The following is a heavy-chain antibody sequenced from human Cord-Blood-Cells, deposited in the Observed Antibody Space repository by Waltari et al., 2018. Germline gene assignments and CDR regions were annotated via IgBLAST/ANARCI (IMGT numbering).Heavy chain of an antibody. D-gene: IGHD1-26*01. CDR3: ARGSDRWEGDFDY. J-gene: IGHJ4*02. V-gene: IGHV3-33*01. CDR1: GFTFSRYG. CDR2: IWYDGSNK. Sequence: QVQLVESGGGVVQPGRSLRLSCAASGFTFSRYGMHWVRQAPGKGLEWVAVIWYDGSNKYYADSVKGRFTISRDNSKNTLYLQMNSLRAEDTAVYYCARGSDRWEGDFDYWGQGTLVTVSS.